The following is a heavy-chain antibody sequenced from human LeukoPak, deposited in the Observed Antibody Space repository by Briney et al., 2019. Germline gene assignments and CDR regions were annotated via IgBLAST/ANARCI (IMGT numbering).Heavy chain of an antibody. V-gene: IGHV1-18*01. CDR1: GYTFTSYG. CDR3: ARDGRWFGKLLDPDY. J-gene: IGHJ4*02. Sequence: ASVKVSCKASGYTFTSYGISWVRQAPGQGLEWMGWISAYNGNTNHAQKLQGRVTLTIDTSTSAAYMELRSLRSDDTAVYYCARDGRWFGKLLDPDYWGQGTLVTVSS. D-gene: IGHD3-10*01. CDR2: ISAYNGNT.